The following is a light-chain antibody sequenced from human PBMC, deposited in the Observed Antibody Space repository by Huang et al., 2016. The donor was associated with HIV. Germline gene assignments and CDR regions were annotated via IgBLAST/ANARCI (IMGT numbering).Light chain of an antibody. CDR1: QSVRSN. Sequence: EILMTQSPGTLSVSPGERVSLSCRASQSVRSNLAWYQQKRGQAPRLLIYGASTRATGIPARLSGSGSGTEFTLTISSLQSEDFAVYYCHQYNNWPESFGQGTKVEIK. CDR2: GAS. J-gene: IGKJ1*01. V-gene: IGKV3-15*01. CDR3: HQYNNWPES.